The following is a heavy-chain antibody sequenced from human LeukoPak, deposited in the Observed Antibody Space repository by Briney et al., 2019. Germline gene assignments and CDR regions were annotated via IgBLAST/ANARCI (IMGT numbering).Heavy chain of an antibody. J-gene: IGHJ5*02. CDR3: ARDPVAAHNWFDP. Sequence: KPSQTLSLTCTVSGGSISSGGYYWSWIRQHPGKGLEWIGYIYYSGSTYYNPSLKSRVTTSVDTSKNQFSLKLSSVTAADTAVYYCARDPVAAHNWFDPWGQGTQVTVSS. V-gene: IGHV4-31*03. D-gene: IGHD2-15*01. CDR2: IYYSGST. CDR1: GGSISSGGYY.